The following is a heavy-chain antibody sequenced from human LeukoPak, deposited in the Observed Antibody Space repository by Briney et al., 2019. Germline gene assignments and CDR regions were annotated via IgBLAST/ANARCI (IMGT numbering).Heavy chain of an antibody. Sequence: PSETLSLTCAVYGGSFSGYYWSWIRQPPGKGLEWIGETSHSGSTDYDPSFKSRVTMSVDTSKNQFSLKLRSVTAADTAVYFCARTNPQLWYGSYYYYMDVWGRGTTVIVSS. CDR3: ARTNPQLWYGSYYYYMDV. V-gene: IGHV4-34*01. D-gene: IGHD1-1*01. CDR2: TSHSGST. CDR1: GGSFSGYY. J-gene: IGHJ6*03.